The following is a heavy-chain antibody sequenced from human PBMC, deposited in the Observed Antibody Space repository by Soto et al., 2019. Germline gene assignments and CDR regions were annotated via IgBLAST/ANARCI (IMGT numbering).Heavy chain of an antibody. J-gene: IGHJ6*03. V-gene: IGHV2-70*11. CDR1: GFSLSTSGMC. Sequence: SGPTLVNPTQTLTLTCTFSGFSLSTSGMCVSWIRQPPGKALEWLARIDWDDDKYYSTSLKTRLTISKDTSKNQVVLTMTNMDPVDTATYYCARMCNSKHYYCYYMDVWGKGTTVTVSS. D-gene: IGHD2-8*01. CDR2: IDWDDDK. CDR3: ARMCNSKHYYCYYMDV.